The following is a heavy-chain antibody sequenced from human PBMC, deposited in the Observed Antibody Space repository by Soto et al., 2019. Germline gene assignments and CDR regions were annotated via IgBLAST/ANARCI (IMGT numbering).Heavy chain of an antibody. J-gene: IGHJ3*01. Sequence: EVQLVESGGGVIQPGGSLRLSCAASGFIVRDHFLIWVRQAPGKGLEWVSALYRGGVAYYADAVKGRFIVSRDNAENTLYLQMTRLGADDSASYYCSRALVEVPGHPRLDAFALWGQGTVVTVS. V-gene: IGHV3-53*01. CDR2: LYRGGVA. CDR1: GFIVRDHF. CDR3: SRALVEVPGHPRLDAFAL. D-gene: IGHD2-2*01.